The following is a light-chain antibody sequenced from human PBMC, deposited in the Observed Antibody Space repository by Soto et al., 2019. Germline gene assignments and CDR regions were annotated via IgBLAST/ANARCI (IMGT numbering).Light chain of an antibody. CDR2: DVS. V-gene: IGKV3-11*01. CDR3: QQRSSWPLIT. CDR1: QSVSNY. Sequence: EIVLTQSPATLSLSPGERATLSCRASQSVSNYLAWYQQKPGQAPRLLIYDVSNRATGISARFSGSGSGTDFTLTISSLEPEDFAVYYCQQRSSWPLITFGLGTRLEMK. J-gene: IGKJ5*01.